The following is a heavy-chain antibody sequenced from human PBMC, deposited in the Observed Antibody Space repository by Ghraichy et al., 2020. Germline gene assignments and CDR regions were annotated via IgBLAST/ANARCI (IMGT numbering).Heavy chain of an antibody. CDR1: GGSISRYY. J-gene: IGHJ6*03. CDR2: IYYTGNT. Sequence: SQTLSLTCAVSGGSISRYYWSWIRQPPGKGLEWIGYIYYTGNTNYNPSLKSRLTISLDTSKNQFSLKLSSVTAADTAVYYCARGVGDQWYNYSYYMDVWGKGTAVTVSS. D-gene: IGHD4-17*01. V-gene: IGHV4-59*01. CDR3: ARGVGDQWYNYSYYMDV.